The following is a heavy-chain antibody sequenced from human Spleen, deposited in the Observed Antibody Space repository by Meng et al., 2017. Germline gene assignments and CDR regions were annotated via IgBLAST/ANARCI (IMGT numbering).Heavy chain of an antibody. CDR1: GYTCPVYW. J-gene: IGHJ4*02. V-gene: IGHV1-2*05. Sequence: QWVRSGGGGKKPGASVKLSCNAPGYTCPVYWLHLGRRAPGQGLEGMGRSNPKTGDTHYAQRFQGRVTLPGDTHIRTAYMEQSGLRADDTDMYYCARDEDISAAGKLFGDYWGQGTLVTVSS. CDR2: SNPKTGDT. D-gene: IGHD6-13*01. CDR3: ARDEDISAAGKLFGDY.